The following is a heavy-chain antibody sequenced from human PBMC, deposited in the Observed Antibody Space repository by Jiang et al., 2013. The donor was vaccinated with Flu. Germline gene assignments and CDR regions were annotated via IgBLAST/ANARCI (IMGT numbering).Heavy chain of an antibody. CDR1: GGSISSYY. J-gene: IGHJ4*02. Sequence: GSGLVKPSETLSLTCTVSGGSISSYYWSWIRQPPGKGLEWIGYIYYSGSTNYNPSLKSRVTISVDTSKNQFSLKLSSVTAADTAVYYCARVDYGDPYYFDYWGQGTLVTVSS. CDR2: IYYSGST. D-gene: IGHD4-17*01. V-gene: IGHV4-59*13. CDR3: ARVDYGDPYYFDY.